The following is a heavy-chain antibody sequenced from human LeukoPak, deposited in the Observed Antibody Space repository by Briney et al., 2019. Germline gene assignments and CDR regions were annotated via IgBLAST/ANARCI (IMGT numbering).Heavy chain of an antibody. CDR3: ARGSVSYNSFCC. V-gene: IGHV3-7*03. D-gene: IGHD4-11*01. Sequence: AGGSLRLSCAASGFTFSSYWMSWVRQAPGKGLEWVANIKQDGSEKYYVDSVKGRFTISRHNAKNSLYMQMNSLRAEDTAVYHCARGSVSYNSFCCWGQGTLVTVSS. CDR2: IKQDGSEK. J-gene: IGHJ4*02. CDR1: GFTFSSYW.